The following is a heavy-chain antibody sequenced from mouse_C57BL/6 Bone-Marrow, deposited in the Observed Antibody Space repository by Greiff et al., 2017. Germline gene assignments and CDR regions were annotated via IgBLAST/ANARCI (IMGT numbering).Heavy chain of an antibody. CDR1: GYSITSGYY. Sequence: VQLKESGPGLVKPSQSLSLTCSVTGYSITSGYYWNWIRQFPGNKLEWMGYISYDGSNNYKPSLKNRISITRDTSKNQFFLKLNSVTTEDTATYYCAKIYYYGTPYAMDYWGQGTSVTVSS. V-gene: IGHV3-6*01. D-gene: IGHD1-1*01. CDR3: AKIYYYGTPYAMDY. CDR2: ISYDGSN. J-gene: IGHJ4*01.